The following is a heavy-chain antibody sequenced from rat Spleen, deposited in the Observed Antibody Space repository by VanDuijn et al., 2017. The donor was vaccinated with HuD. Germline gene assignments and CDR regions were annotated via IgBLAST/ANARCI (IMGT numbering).Heavy chain of an antibody. V-gene: IGHV4-2*01. D-gene: IGHD4-3*01. CDR1: GFSFSKYG. CDR2: INQYSSIT. J-gene: IGHJ2*01. Sequence: EVQLVESGGGSVQPGRSLKLSCAASGFSFSKYGMAWVRQAPGKGLEWIGEINQYSSITKYAPALKDKFTISRDNAQNTLFLQMSKLGSEDTAIYYCARARGRFDYWGQGVMVTVSS. CDR3: ARARGRFDY.